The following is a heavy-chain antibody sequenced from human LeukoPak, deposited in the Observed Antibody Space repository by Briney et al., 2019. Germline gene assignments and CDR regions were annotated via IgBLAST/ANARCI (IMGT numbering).Heavy chain of an antibody. CDR3: ARGRGSLTY. J-gene: IGHJ4*02. Sequence: SETLSLTCTVSGGSISLYYWSWIRQPPGKGLEWIGYFYDTRSPKYNPSLERRVTILVDMSRNQFSLNLTSVTAADTAVYYCARGRGSLTYWGQGTLATVSS. V-gene: IGHV4-59*01. D-gene: IGHD3-10*01. CDR2: FYDTRSP. CDR1: GGSISLYY.